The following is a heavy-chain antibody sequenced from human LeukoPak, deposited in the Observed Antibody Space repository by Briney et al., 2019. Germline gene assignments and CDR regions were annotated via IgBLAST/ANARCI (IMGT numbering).Heavy chain of an antibody. D-gene: IGHD3-22*01. V-gene: IGHV3-23*01. CDR3: AKAGGYYDSSGYSA. J-gene: IGHJ5*02. CDR1: GFTFSSYA. CDR2: ISGSGGST. Sequence: AGGSLRLSCAASGFTFSSYAMSWVRQAPGKGLEWVSAISGSGGSTYYADSVKGRFTISRDNSKNTLYLQMNSLRAEDTAVYYCAKAGGYYDSSGYSAWGQGTLVTVSS.